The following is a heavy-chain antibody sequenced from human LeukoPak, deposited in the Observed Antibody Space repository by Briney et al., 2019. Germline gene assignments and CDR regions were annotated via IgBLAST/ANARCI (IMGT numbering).Heavy chain of an antibody. CDR2: ISGSGSST. CDR3: AKAGGIVGATGTEH. J-gene: IGHJ1*01. D-gene: IGHD1-26*01. Sequence: GGSLRLSCAASGFTFTSYAMNWVRQAPGKGLEWVSTISGSGSSTYYVDSVKGRFTISRDNSKSTTYLQMNSLRAEDTALYYCAKAGGIVGATGTEHWGQGTLVTVSS. V-gene: IGHV3-23*01. CDR1: GFTFTSYA.